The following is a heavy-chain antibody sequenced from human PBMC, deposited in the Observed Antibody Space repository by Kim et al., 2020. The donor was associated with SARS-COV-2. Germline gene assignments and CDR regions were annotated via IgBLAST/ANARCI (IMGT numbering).Heavy chain of an antibody. D-gene: IGHD3-10*01. Sequence: GGSLRLSCAASGFTFSSYSMNWVRQAPGKGLEWVSSISSSSSYIYYADSVKGRFTISRDNAKNSLYLQMNSLRAEDTAVYYCARDPDYYGSGSYSYLLGGMDVWGQGTTVTVSS. V-gene: IGHV3-21*01. CDR3: ARDPDYYGSGSYSYLLGGMDV. J-gene: IGHJ6*02. CDR2: ISSSSSYI. CDR1: GFTFSSYS.